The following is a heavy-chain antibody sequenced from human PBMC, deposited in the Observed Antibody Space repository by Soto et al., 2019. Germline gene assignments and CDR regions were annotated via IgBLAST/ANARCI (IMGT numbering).Heavy chain of an antibody. CDR2: IYCDDDK. Sequence: QITLKESGPTLVKPTQTLTLTCTFSGFSLSTSGVGVGWIRQPPGKALEWLALIYCDDDKRYSPSLKSRLTITKDTSKNQLVLTMTNMDPVDTATYYCAHSGFTVGYGDYSMGCFDPWGQGTLVTVSS. J-gene: IGHJ5*02. D-gene: IGHD4-17*01. CDR3: AHSGFTVGYGDYSMGCFDP. CDR1: GFSLSTSGVG. V-gene: IGHV2-5*02.